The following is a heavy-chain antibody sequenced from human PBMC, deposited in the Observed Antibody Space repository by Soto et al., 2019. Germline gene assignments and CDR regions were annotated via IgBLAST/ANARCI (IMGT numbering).Heavy chain of an antibody. CDR3: ARVRDPHLDHYGLDV. V-gene: IGHV1-69*06. J-gene: IGHJ6*02. CDR1: GFTFNVYG. Sequence: SVKVSCKTSGFTFNVYGINWVRQAPGQGLEWMGGLIPIYDAPNYAQKFQDRVTITADKSTTTVYLELSSLTSEDTAVYFCARVRDPHLDHYGLDVWGQGTRVTVSS. CDR2: LIPIYDAP.